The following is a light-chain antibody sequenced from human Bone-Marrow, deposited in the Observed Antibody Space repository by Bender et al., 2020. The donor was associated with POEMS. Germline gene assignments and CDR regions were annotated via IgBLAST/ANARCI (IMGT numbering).Light chain of an antibody. Sequence: QSALTQPPSASGSPGQSVTVSCTGTSSDVGGSKFVSWYQQHPGKAPKLIIYEVAKRPSGVSPRFSGSKSGNTASLTISGVQPEDEADYHCSSYAGSSTLIFGGGTKLTVL. J-gene: IGLJ2*01. CDR3: SSYAGSSTLI. CDR1: SSDVGGSKF. V-gene: IGLV2-8*01. CDR2: EVA.